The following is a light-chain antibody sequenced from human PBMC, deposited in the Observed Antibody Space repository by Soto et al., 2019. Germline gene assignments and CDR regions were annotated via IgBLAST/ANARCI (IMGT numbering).Light chain of an antibody. CDR3: HEYSDTPR. CDR1: QSVSTNY. V-gene: IGKV3-20*01. Sequence: EIVLTQSPGTLSLSPGERATLSCRASQSVSTNYLGWYQQKPGQAPRLLIYGTSTRATGIPDRFSGSGSGTDFTLAISRLEPEDFAVYFCHEYSDTPRFGGGTKVEIK. CDR2: GTS. J-gene: IGKJ4*02.